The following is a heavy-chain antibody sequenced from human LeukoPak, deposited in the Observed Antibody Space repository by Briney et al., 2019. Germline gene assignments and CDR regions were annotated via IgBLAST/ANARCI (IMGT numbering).Heavy chain of an antibody. D-gene: IGHD2-15*01. CDR2: ISGSSGGT. V-gene: IGHV3-23*01. J-gene: IGHJ4*02. CDR1: GFTFSSDA. CDR3: AKRGLGSCSGSSCLLWFLDY. Sequence: QPGGSLRLSCAASGFTFSSDAMNWVRQAPGEGLEWVSGISGSSGGTYYADSVKGRFTISRDNSRNTVYLQMNSLRAEDTAIYYCAKRGLGSCSGSSCLLWFLDYWGQGTLVAVSS.